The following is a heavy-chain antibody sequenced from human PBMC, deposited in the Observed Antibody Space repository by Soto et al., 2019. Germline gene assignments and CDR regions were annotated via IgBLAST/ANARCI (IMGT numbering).Heavy chain of an antibody. J-gene: IGHJ5*02. CDR3: EKILAP. V-gene: IGHV3-9*01. CDR2: ISWNSGSI. CDR1: GFTFDDYA. Sequence: SLRLSCAASGFTFDDYAMHWVRQAPGKGLEWVSGISWNSGSIGYADSVKGRFTISRDNAKNSLYLQMNSLRAEDTALYYSEKILAPGGQGTLVTVSS. D-gene: IGHD3-3*01.